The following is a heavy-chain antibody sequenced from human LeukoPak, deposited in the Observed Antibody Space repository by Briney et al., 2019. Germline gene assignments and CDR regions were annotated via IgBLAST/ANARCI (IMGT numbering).Heavy chain of an antibody. CDR3: AKPLDYGDYPGAFDI. CDR1: GFTFSSYG. V-gene: IGHV3-30*02. CDR2: IRYDGSNK. D-gene: IGHD4-17*01. Sequence: GGSLRLSCAASGFTFSSYGMHWVRQAPGKGLGWVAFIRYDGSNKYYADSVKGRFTISRDNSKNTLYLQMNSLRAEDTAVYYCAKPLDYGDYPGAFDIWGQGTMVTVSS. J-gene: IGHJ3*02.